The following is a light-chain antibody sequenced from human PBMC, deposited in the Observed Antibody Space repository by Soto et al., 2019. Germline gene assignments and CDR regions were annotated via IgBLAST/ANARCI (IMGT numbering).Light chain of an antibody. CDR3: SSYTSISTLYV. J-gene: IGLJ1*01. CDR2: EVS. CDR1: SSDVGAYNY. Sequence: QSVLTQPASVSGSPGQSITISCTGTSSDVGAYNYVSWYQQHPGKAPKLMIYEVSHRPSGVSNRFSGSKSDNTASLTISGLQAEDEADYYCSSYTSISTLYVFGTGTKVTVL. V-gene: IGLV2-14*01.